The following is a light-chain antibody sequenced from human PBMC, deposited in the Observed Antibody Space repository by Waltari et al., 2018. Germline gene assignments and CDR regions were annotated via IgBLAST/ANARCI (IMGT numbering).Light chain of an antibody. J-gene: IGKJ1*01. CDR1: QSVGRS. V-gene: IGKV3-20*01. CDR2: DAS. CDR3: QKYESLPAT. Sequence: IMLTQSPGTLSLSPGERATHSCRASQSVGRSLVWYQQKPGQAPRLLIYDASRRATGIPDRFSGSGFGTDFSLTISRLEPEDFAVYYCQKYESLPATFGQGTKVEIK.